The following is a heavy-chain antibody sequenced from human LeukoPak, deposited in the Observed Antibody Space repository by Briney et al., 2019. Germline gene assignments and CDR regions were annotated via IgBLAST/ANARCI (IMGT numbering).Heavy chain of an antibody. J-gene: IGHJ4*02. CDR3: ARDCWDHGSGSYCGIDY. CDR1: GFTFSSYN. Sequence: GGSLRLSCAASGFTFSSYNMNWVRQAPGKGLEWVSSITSSSNYIHYADSVKGRFTISRDNAKNSLYLRMNSLRAEDTTVYYCARDCWDHGSGSYCGIDYWGQGTLVTVSS. CDR2: ITSSSNYI. D-gene: IGHD3-10*01. V-gene: IGHV3-21*03.